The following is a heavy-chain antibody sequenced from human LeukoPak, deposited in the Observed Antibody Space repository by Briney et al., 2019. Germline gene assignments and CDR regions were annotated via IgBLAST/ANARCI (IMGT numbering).Heavy chain of an antibody. Sequence: GGSLRLSCAASGFTFSSYAMSWVRQAPGKGPEWVSAISGSGGSTYYADSVKGRFTISRDNSKNTLYLQMNSLRAEDTAVYYCAKDCGGDCYNWFDPWGQGTLVTVSS. CDR3: AKDCGGDCYNWFDP. V-gene: IGHV3-23*01. J-gene: IGHJ5*02. D-gene: IGHD2-21*02. CDR1: GFTFSSYA. CDR2: ISGSGGST.